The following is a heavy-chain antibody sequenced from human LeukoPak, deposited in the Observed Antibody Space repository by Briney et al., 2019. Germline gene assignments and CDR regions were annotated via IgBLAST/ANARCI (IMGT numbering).Heavy chain of an antibody. CDR3: ARTMGHGSSWYYGMDV. V-gene: IGHV4-59*01. CDR1: GGSISSYY. J-gene: IGHJ6*02. D-gene: IGHD6-13*01. Sequence: SETLSLTCTVSGGSISSYYWSWIRQPPGKGLEWIGYIYNSGSTNYNPSLKSRVTISVDTSKNQFSLKLSSVTAADTAVYYCARTMGHGSSWYYGMDVWGQGTLVTVSS. CDR2: IYNSGST.